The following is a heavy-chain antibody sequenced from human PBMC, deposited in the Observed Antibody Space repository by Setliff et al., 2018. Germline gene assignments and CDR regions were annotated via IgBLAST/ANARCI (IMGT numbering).Heavy chain of an antibody. CDR1: GYTFTRYY. CDR2: INPHAGSK. D-gene: IGHD2-8*02. V-gene: IGHV1-2*02. J-gene: IGHJ5*02. Sequence: ASVKVSCKTSGYTFTRYYIHWVRQAPGQGLEWVGWINPHAGSKEFAPRFLGRVTLTTDTSIDTAFMGLSRLSSDDTAVYFCVKPSTGWHWFETWGQGTLVTVSS. CDR3: VKPSTGWHWFET.